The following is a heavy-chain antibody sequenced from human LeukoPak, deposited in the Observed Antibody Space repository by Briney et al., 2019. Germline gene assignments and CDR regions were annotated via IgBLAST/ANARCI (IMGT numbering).Heavy chain of an antibody. J-gene: IGHJ4*02. CDR1: GFTFSRYW. CDR3: ARDRDDYVWGSYRFRY. CDR2: IQEDGGEK. Sequence: GGSLRLSCAASGFTFSRYWMSWVRQAPGKGLEWVANIQEDGGEKYYVDSVKGRFTISRDNAKNSLYLQMNSLRAEDTAVYYCARDRDDYVWGSYRFRYWGQGTLVTVSS. V-gene: IGHV3-7*01. D-gene: IGHD3-16*02.